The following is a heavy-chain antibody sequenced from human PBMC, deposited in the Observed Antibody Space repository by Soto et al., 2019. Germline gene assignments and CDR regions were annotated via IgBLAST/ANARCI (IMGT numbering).Heavy chain of an antibody. D-gene: IGHD3-10*01. J-gene: IGHJ6*02. CDR1: GGSISSGDYY. V-gene: IGHV4-30-4*01. Sequence: QVQLQESGPGLVKPSQTLSLTCTVSGGSISSGDYYWSWIRQPPGKGLEWIGYIYYSGSTYYNPSLKNPVTLSVDTSKNQFPLKLSSVTAADTAVYYRARYWFGEGHYYHYGMDVWGQGTTVTVSS. CDR3: ARYWFGEGHYYHYGMDV. CDR2: IYYSGST.